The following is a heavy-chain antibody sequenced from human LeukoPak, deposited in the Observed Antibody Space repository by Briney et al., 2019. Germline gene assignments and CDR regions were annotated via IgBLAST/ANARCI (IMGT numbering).Heavy chain of an antibody. V-gene: IGHV3-23*01. Sequence: GGSLRLSCAASGFTFSSYAMSWVRQAPGKGLGWVSAISGSGGSTYYADSVKGRFTISRDNSKNTLYLQMNSLRAEDTAVYYCAKVPYSGSDNWFDPWGQGTLVTVSS. CDR3: AKVPYSGSDNWFDP. CDR2: ISGSGGST. J-gene: IGHJ5*02. CDR1: GFTFSSYA. D-gene: IGHD1-26*01.